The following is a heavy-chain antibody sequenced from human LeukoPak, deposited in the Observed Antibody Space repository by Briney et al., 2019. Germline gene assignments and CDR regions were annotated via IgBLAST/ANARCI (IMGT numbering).Heavy chain of an antibody. CDR3: ARGGDYYDSSGYYFDY. V-gene: IGHV1-69*05. CDR2: IIPIFGTA. CDR1: GGTFSSYA. Sequence: ASVKVSCKASGGTFSSYAISWVRQAPGQGLEWMGRIIPIFGTANYAQKFQGRVTITTDESTSTAYMELSSLRSEDTAVYYCARGGDYYDSSGYYFDYWGQGTLVTVAS. J-gene: IGHJ4*02. D-gene: IGHD3-22*01.